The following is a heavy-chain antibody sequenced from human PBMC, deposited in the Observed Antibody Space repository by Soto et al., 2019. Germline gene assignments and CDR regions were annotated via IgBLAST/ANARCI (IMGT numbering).Heavy chain of an antibody. V-gene: IGHV3-33*01. Sequence: GGSLRLSCAASGFTFSSYGMHWVRQAPGKGLEWEAVIWNDGSNKYYADSVKGRFTISRYTSKNTLYLQMNSLRAVDTDVYYCAREVRVGGDSYGYYFDYWGQGTLVTVSS. CDR2: IWNDGSNK. D-gene: IGHD5-18*01. CDR1: GFTFSSYG. J-gene: IGHJ4*02. CDR3: AREVRVGGDSYGYYFDY.